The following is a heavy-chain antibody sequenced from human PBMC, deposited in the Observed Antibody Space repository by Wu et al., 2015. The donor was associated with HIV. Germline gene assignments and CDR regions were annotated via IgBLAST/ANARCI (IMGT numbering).Heavy chain of an antibody. Sequence: QVQLVQSGAEVKKPGASVKVSCKASGYTFTGYYMHWMRQAPGQGLEWMGWINPKNGGTNYARGFQGRLTMTRDMSTTTVYVELKRLTSEDTAMYFCARSHKSLQLRYLGNFDYWGQGT. D-gene: IGHD2-15*01. J-gene: IGHJ4*02. CDR1: GYTFTGYY. V-gene: IGHV1-2*02. CDR3: ARSHKSLQLRYLGNFDY. CDR2: INPKNGGT.